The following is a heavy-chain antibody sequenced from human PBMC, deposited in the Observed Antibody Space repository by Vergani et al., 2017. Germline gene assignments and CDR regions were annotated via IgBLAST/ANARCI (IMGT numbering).Heavy chain of an antibody. D-gene: IGHD2-21*02. J-gene: IGHJ2*01. V-gene: IGHV3-30-3*01. CDR3: HIVVVTATYWYFGL. Sequence: QVQLVESGGGVVQPGRSLRLSCAASGFTFSSYAMHWVRQAPGKGLEWVAVISYDGSNKYYADSVKGRFTISRDNSKNTLYLQMNSLRAEDTAVYLGHIVVVTATYWYFGLWGRGTLVTVAS. CDR1: GFTFSSYA. CDR2: ISYDGSNK.